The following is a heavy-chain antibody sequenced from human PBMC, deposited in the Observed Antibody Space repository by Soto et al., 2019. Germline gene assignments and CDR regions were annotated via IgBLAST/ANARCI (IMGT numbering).Heavy chain of an antibody. J-gene: IGHJ4*02. V-gene: IGHV3-33*01. CDR2: IWYDGSNK. CDR3: ARDRVSGGSWDFDY. D-gene: IGHD2-15*01. Sequence: QVQLVESGGGVVQPGRSLRLSCAASGFTFSSYGMHWVRQAPGKGLEWVAVIWYDGSNKYYADSVKGRFTISRDNSKNTLYLQMNSLRAEDTAVYYCARDRVSGGSWDFDYWGQGTLVTVSS. CDR1: GFTFSSYG.